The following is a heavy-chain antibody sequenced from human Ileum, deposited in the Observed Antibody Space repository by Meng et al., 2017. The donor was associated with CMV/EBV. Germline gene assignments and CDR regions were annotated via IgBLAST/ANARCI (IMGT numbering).Heavy chain of an antibody. D-gene: IGHD3-10*01. V-gene: IGHV3-23*01. CDR3: ASAVPYYYGSGSRFRLDY. J-gene: IGHJ4*02. CDR1: GFTFSTYA. CDR2: INGSGGST. Sequence: EVQLLESGGGLVPPGGSLRLSCAASGFTFSTYAMSWVRQAPGKGLEWVSGINGSGGSTYYADSVKGRVTISRDNSKNTLYLQMNSLRAEDTAVYYCASAVPYYYGSGSRFRLDYWGQGTLVTVAS.